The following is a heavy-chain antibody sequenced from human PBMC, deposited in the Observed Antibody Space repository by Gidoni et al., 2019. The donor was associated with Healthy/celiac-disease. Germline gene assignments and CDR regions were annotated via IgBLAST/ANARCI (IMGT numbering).Heavy chain of an antibody. CDR1: GFTFSSYA. J-gene: IGHJ6*02. V-gene: IGHV3-23*01. CDR3: AKDAPQTLRWFYYYYYGMDV. D-gene: IGHD4-17*01. Sequence: EVQLLESGGGLVQPGGSLRLSCAASGFTFSSYAMSWVRQAPGTGLGWVSAISGSGGSTYYADSVKGRFTISRDNSKNTLYLQMNSLRAEDTAVYYCAKDAPQTLRWFYYYYYGMDVWGQGTTVTVSS. CDR2: ISGSGGST.